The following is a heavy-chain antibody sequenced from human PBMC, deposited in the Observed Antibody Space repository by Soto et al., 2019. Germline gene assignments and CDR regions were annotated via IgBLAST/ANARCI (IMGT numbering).Heavy chain of an antibody. J-gene: IGHJ6*03. Sequence: QLQLQESGPGLVKPSETLSLTCTVSGGSISSSTSYWGWIRQPPGKGLELIGSINYSGSTYYRPSLKSRVSTYANTSKDQFSLKLSSVTAADTAVYYCARPVNYYYYYMDVWGKGTMVNVSS. CDR2: INYSGST. CDR3: ARPVNYYYYYMDV. V-gene: IGHV4-39*01. CDR1: GGSISSSTSY.